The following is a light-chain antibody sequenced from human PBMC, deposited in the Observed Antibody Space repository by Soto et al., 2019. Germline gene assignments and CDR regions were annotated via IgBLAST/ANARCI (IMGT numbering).Light chain of an antibody. J-gene: IGKJ1*01. CDR1: QSFSSSF. CDR3: QQYASSSWT. V-gene: IGKV3-20*01. CDR2: GES. Sequence: EIVLTQSPGTLSLSPGERATLSCRASQSFSSSFLAWYQQKPGQAPRLLIYGESSRATGIPDRFSGSRSGTDFSLTISRLEPEDFAMYYCQQYASSSWTFGQGTKVEI.